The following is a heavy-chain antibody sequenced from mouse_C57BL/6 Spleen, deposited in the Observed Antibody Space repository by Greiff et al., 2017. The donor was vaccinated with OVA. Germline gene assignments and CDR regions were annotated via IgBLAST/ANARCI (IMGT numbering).Heavy chain of an antibody. J-gene: IGHJ2*01. CDR1: GYTFTSYW. V-gene: IGHV1-50*01. CDR2: IDPSVSYT. D-gene: IGHD1-1*01. Sequence: QVQLQQPGAELVKPGASVKLSCKASGYTFTSYWLQWVKQRPGQGLEWIGEIDPSVSYTNYNQKFMGKATLTVDTTSSTAYMQLSSLTAEDSAVYYCARRGFTTVVEYYFDYWGKGTTLTVSS. CDR3: ARRGFTTVVEYYFDY.